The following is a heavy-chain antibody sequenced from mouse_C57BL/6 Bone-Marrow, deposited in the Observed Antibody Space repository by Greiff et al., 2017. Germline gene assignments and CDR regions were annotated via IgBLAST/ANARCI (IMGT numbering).Heavy chain of an antibody. V-gene: IGHV14-2*01. CDR1: GFNIKDYY. D-gene: IGHD1-1*01. CDR2: IDPEDGDT. Sequence: VQLQQSGAELVKPGASVKLSCTASGFNIKDYYIHWVKQRTEQGLEWIGRIDPEDGDTKYAPKFQDKATITADTSSNTAYLQLSSLTSEDTAVYYCTRSLIYYGTNYWGQGTTRTGSS. CDR3: TRSLIYYGTNY. J-gene: IGHJ2*01.